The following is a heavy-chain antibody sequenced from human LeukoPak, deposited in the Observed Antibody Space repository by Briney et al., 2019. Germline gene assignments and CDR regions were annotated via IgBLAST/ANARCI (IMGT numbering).Heavy chain of an antibody. D-gene: IGHD3-3*01. CDR1: GFTFSTYG. V-gene: IGHV3-48*04. CDR3: ARDVSNYDFWSGYSDY. Sequence: PGRSLRLSCAASGFTFSTYGMNWVRQAPGKGLEWVSYISSSGSTIYYADSVKGRFTISRDNAKNSLYLQMNSLRAEDTAVYYCARDVSNYDFWSGYSDYWGQGTLVTVSS. J-gene: IGHJ4*02. CDR2: ISSSGSTI.